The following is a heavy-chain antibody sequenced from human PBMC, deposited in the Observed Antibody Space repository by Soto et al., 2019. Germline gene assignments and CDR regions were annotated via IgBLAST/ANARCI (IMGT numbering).Heavy chain of an antibody. D-gene: IGHD3-22*01. V-gene: IGHV5-10-1*01. Sequence: GEPLKISCKGSGYSFTSYWISWVRQMPGKGLEWMGRIDPSDSYTNYSPSFQGHVTISADKSISTAYLQWSSLKASDTAMYYCAVSSGYYYYYGMDVWGQGTTVTVSS. CDR3: AVSSGYYYYYGMDV. CDR1: GYSFTSYW. CDR2: IDPSDSYT. J-gene: IGHJ6*02.